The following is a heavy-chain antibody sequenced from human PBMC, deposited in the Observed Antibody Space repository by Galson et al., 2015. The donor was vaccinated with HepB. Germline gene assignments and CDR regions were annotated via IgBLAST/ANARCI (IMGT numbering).Heavy chain of an antibody. J-gene: IGHJ4*02. D-gene: IGHD2-2*01. Sequence: SVKVSCKASGYTFTSYAMHWVRQAPGQRLEWMGWINAGNGNTKYSQKFQGRVTVTRDTSASTAYMELSSLRSEDTAVYYCAREGPAFAVDYWGQGTLVTVSS. CDR1: GYTFTSYA. CDR3: AREGPAFAVDY. V-gene: IGHV1-3*01. CDR2: INAGNGNT.